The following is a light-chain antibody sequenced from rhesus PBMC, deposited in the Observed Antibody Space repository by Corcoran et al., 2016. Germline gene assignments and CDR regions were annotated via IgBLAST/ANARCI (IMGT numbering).Light chain of an antibody. CDR3: QQGYGTPFT. J-gene: IGKJ3*01. V-gene: IGKV1-74*01. Sequence: DIQMTQSPSSLSASVGDRVTITCRASGNVHNYFNWYQQIPGKAPKLLIYKTSTLQSGVPSRFSGSGSGTDYTFTISSLQAEDVATYYCQQGYGTPFTFGPGTKLDIK. CDR2: KTS. CDR1: GNVHNY.